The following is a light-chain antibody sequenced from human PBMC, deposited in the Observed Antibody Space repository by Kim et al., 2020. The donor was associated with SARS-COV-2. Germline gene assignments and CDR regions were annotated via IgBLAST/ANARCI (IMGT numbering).Light chain of an antibody. J-gene: IGLJ3*02. V-gene: IGLV1-47*01. CDR1: GSNIGSNS. CDR2: RNN. Sequence: GQRFTISCSGSGSNIGSNSVYWYQQLPGTPPKLLIYRNNQRPSGVPDRFSGSKSGTSASLAISGLRSEDEADYYCAAWDDSLSGRVFGGGTKLTVL. CDR3: AAWDDSLSGRV.